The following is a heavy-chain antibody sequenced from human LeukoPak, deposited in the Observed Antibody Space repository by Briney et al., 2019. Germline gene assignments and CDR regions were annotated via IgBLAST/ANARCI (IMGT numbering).Heavy chain of an antibody. J-gene: IGHJ4*02. CDR2: IYYTGCT. Sequence: SETLSLTCAVSGGSISSYYWSWIRQPPGKGLEWLGYIYYTGCTNYNPSLKSRVTISVDTSKNQFSLKLSSVTAADTAVYYCARGDFWSGHVDYWGQGTLVTVSS. V-gene: IGHV4-59*12. CDR3: ARGDFWSGHVDY. D-gene: IGHD3-3*01. CDR1: GGSISSYY.